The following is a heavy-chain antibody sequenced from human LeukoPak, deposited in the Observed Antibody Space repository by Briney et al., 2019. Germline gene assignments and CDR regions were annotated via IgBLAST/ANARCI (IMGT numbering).Heavy chain of an antibody. CDR3: ARSTMVRGILGSGGAFDI. CDR1: GYNFTIYW. D-gene: IGHD3-10*01. J-gene: IGHJ3*02. CDR2: IYPDDSDT. Sequence: GESLKISCKGSGYNFTIYWIGWVRQMPGKGLEWMGIIYPDDSDTRYTPSFQGQATFSADKSLNTAYLQWSSLKASDTAMYYCARSTMVRGILGSGGAFDIWGQGTMVTVSS. V-gene: IGHV5-51*01.